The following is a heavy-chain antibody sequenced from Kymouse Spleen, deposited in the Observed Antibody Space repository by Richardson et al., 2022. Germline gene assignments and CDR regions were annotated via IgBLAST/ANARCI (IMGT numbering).Heavy chain of an antibody. V-gene: IGHV4-4*02. J-gene: IGHJ4*02. Sequence: QVQLQESGPGLVKPSGTLSLTCAVSGGSISSSNWWSWVRQPPGKGLEWIGEIYHSGSTNYNPSLKSRVTISVDKSKNQFSLKLSSVTAADTAVYYCARVPTYYYGSGSYYNVGYWGQGTLVTVSS. CDR1: GGSISSSNW. CDR2: IYHSGST. CDR3: ARVPTYYYGSGSYYNVGY. D-gene: IGHD3-10*01.